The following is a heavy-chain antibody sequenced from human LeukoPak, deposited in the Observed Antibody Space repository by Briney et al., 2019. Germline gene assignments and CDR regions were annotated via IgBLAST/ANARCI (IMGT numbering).Heavy chain of an antibody. CDR2: IIPIFGTA. CDR1: GGTFSSYA. J-gene: IGHJ4*02. CDR3: ARSITINTVTTGLDY. Sequence: VASVKVSCKASGGTFSSYAISWVRQAPGQGLEWMGGIIPIFGTANYAQKFQGRVTITADESTSTACMELSSLRSEDTAVYYCARSITINTVTTGLDYWGQGTLVTVSS. D-gene: IGHD4-17*01. V-gene: IGHV1-69*13.